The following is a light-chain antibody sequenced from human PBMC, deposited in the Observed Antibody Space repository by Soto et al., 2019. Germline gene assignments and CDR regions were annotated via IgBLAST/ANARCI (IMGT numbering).Light chain of an antibody. CDR2: EGS. CDR3: CSYAGSSTFYVV. J-gene: IGLJ2*01. Sequence: QSVLTQPASVSGSPGQSITISCTGTSSNVGSYNLFSWYQQHPGKATKLMIYEGSKRPSGVSNRFSGSKSGNTASLTISGLQAEDEADYYCCSYAGSSTFYVVFGGGTKLTVL. CDR1: SSNVGSYNL. V-gene: IGLV2-23*03.